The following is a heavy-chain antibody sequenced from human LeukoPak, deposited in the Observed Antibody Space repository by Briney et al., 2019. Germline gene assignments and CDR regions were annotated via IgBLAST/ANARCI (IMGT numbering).Heavy chain of an antibody. CDR1: GYTFTSYG. J-gene: IGHJ2*01. V-gene: IGHV1-18*01. CDR3: ARGTRGSGDWYFDL. D-gene: IGHD1-26*01. Sequence: ASVKVSCKASGYTFTSYGFSWVRQAPGQGLEWMAWISADKVNTNYAQKLQGRVTMSADTSTSTAYMELRSLTSDDTAVYYCARGTRGSGDWYFDLWGRGTLVTVSS. CDR2: ISADKVNT.